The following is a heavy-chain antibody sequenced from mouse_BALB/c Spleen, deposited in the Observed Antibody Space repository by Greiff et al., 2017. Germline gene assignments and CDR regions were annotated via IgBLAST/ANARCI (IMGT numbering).Heavy chain of an antibody. J-gene: IGHJ2*01. CDR3: ARRGPQRGDYFDY. Sequence: EVKLMESGGDLVKPGGSLKLSCAASGFTFSSYGMSWVRQTPDKRLEWVATISSGGSYTYYPDSVKGRFTISRDNAKNTLYLQMSSLKSEDTAMYYCARRGPQRGDYFDYWGQGTTLTVSS. V-gene: IGHV5-6*02. CDR2: ISSGGSYT. CDR1: GFTFSSYG.